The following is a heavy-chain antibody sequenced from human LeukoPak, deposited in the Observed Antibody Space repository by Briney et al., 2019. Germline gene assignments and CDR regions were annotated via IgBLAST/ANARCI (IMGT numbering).Heavy chain of an antibody. CDR2: ICPRGGI. CDR3: ARNGGFDQDV. D-gene: IGHD2-8*01. CDR1: GFTFSNYA. J-gene: IGHJ6*02. Sequence: GSLRLSCAASGFTFSNYAMHWVRQAPGKGLEWIGEICPRGGINYNPSLRTRVIITGDRPKNQFSLNLFSVTAADSAVYYCARNGGFDQDVWGQGTTVTVSS. V-gene: IGHV4-4*02.